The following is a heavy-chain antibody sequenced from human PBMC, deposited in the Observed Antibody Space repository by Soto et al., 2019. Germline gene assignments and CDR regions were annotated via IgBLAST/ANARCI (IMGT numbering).Heavy chain of an antibody. CDR1: GFTFSSYA. V-gene: IGHV3-30-3*01. Sequence: GGSLRLSCAASGFTFSSYAMHWVRQAPGKGLEWVAVISYDGSNKYYADSVKGRFTISRDNSKNTLYLQMNSLRAEDTAVYYCARDLGDGYNYEDAFDIWGQGTMVTGS. J-gene: IGHJ3*02. CDR3: ARDLGDGYNYEDAFDI. D-gene: IGHD5-12*01. CDR2: ISYDGSNK.